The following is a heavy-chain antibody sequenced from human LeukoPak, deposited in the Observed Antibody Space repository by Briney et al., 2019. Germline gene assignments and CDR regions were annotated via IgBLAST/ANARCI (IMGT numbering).Heavy chain of an antibody. J-gene: IGHJ4*02. V-gene: IGHV4-30-4*01. Sequence: PSETLSLTCTVSGGSIDSDDYYWSWIRQPPGKGLEWIGYIYNNGGTHYNLSLKTRVLISMDMSRNRFSLRLTSVTAADTAIYFCARGPSTVTWPPGDWGRGTLVTVSS. CDR1: GGSIDSDDYY. CDR3: ARGPSTVTWPPGD. CDR2: IYNNGGT. D-gene: IGHD4-17*01.